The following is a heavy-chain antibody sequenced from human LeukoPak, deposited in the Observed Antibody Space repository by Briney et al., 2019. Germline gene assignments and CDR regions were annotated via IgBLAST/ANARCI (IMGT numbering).Heavy chain of an antibody. V-gene: IGHV1-2*02. CDR2: INPNSGGT. D-gene: IGHD3-3*01. CDR1: GYTFTGYY. Sequence: ASVKVSCKASGYTFTGYYMHWVRQAPGQGLEWMGWINPNSGGTNYAQKFQGRVTMTRDTSISTAYMELSRLRSDDTAVYYCATDRAIFGVVISVGYWGQGTLVTVSS. CDR3: ATDRAIFGVVISVGY. J-gene: IGHJ4*02.